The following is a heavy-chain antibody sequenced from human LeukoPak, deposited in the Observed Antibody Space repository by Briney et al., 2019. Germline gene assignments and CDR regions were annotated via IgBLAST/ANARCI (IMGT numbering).Heavy chain of an antibody. CDR3: ARLWFGDGSDAFDI. D-gene: IGHD3-10*01. Sequence: ASVKVSCKATGYTFTGYYMHWVRQARGKGLEWMGWTNPNKSGTNYAKKFQGWVTKIRDTSISTAYMELSRLRSDDTAVYYCARLWFGDGSDAFDIWGQGTMVTVSS. J-gene: IGHJ3*02. CDR2: TNPNKSGT. V-gene: IGHV1-2*04. CDR1: GYTFTGYY.